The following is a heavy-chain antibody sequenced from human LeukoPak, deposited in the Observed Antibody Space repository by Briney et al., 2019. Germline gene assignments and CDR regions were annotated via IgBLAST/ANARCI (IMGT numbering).Heavy chain of an antibody. J-gene: IGHJ6*03. CDR2: IYTSGST. Sequence: SETLSLTCTVSDGSISSYYWSWIRQPPGKGLEWIGRIYTSGSTNYNPSLKSRVTMSVDTSKNQFSLKLSSVTAADTAVYYCARTRYDYYDSSGEVSYYMDVWGKGTTVTISS. D-gene: IGHD3-22*01. CDR1: DGSISSYY. CDR3: ARTRYDYYDSSGEVSYYMDV. V-gene: IGHV4-4*07.